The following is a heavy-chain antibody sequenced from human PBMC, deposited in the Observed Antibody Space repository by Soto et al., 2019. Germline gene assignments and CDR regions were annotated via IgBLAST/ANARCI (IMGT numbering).Heavy chain of an antibody. CDR2: IYYSGST. J-gene: IGHJ3*02. Sequence: SETLSLTCTVSGGSISSYYWSWIRQPPGKGLEWIGYIYYSGSTNYNPSLKSRVTISVDTSKKQFSLKLSSVTAADTAVDCCARELTGDLPGDALDIGGQGTRVTVSS. CDR1: GGSISSYY. D-gene: IGHD7-27*01. CDR3: ARELTGDLPGDALDI. V-gene: IGHV4-59*01.